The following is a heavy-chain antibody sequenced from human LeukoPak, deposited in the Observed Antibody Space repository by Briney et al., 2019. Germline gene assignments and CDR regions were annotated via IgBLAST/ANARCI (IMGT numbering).Heavy chain of an antibody. D-gene: IGHD1-26*01. Sequence: GGSLRLSCAASGFTFSSYGMHWVRQAPGKGLEWVAVIWYDGSNEYYADSVKGRFTISRDNSKNTLYLQMNSLRAEDTAVYYCARSGIVGATRVSGLDYWGQGTLVTVSS. CDR1: GFTFSSYG. V-gene: IGHV3-33*01. CDR3: ARSGIVGATRVSGLDY. CDR2: IWYDGSNE. J-gene: IGHJ4*02.